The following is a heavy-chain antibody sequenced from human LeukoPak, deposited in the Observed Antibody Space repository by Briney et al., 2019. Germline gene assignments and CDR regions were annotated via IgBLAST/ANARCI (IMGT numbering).Heavy chain of an antibody. J-gene: IGHJ3*02. CDR2: NYHGGNT. D-gene: IGHD4-17*01. V-gene: IGHV4-38-2*02. CDR1: DYSISSGYY. CDR3: ARDEGYGDGTFDI. Sequence: SETLSLTCAVSDYSISSGYYWGWVRQPPGKGLEWIGSNYHGGNTYYNPSLKSRVTISVDTSKNQFSLKLSFVTAADTAVYYCARDEGYGDGTFDIWGPGTMITVSS.